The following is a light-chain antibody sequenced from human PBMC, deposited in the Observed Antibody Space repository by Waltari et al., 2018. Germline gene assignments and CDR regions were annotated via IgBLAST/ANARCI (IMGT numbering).Light chain of an antibody. CDR1: SSNLGHNV. V-gene: IGLV1-44*01. CDR3: ASWDDSLNGHWV. CDR2: RND. Sequence: QSVLTQPPSASGTPGQRVTISCSGTSSNLGHNVVNWYQQVPGTAPKPLLYRNDLRPSGVPDRFSASKSGTSASRAISGLQSEDEAEYYCASWDDSLNGHWVFGGGTKVTVL. J-gene: IGLJ3*02.